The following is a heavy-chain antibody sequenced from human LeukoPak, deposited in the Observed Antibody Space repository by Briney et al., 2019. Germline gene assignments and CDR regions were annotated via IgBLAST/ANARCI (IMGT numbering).Heavy chain of an antibody. Sequence: PGGSLRLSCAASGFTFSNAWMSWVRQAPGKGLEWVGRIKSKTDGGTTDYAAPVKGRFTISRDDSKNTLYLQMNSLKTEDTAVYYCTTVSGPGSSLEANDYWGQGTLVTVSS. CDR2: IKSKTDGGTT. D-gene: IGHD3-10*01. J-gene: IGHJ4*02. CDR3: TTVSGPGSSLEANDY. CDR1: GFTFSNAW. V-gene: IGHV3-15*01.